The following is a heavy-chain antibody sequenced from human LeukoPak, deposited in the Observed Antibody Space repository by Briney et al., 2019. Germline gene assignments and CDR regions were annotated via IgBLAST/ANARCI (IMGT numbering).Heavy chain of an antibody. CDR3: ASVLVGATTVDY. CDR2: IYYSGST. Sequence: DTLSLTCTVSGGSISSYYWSWIRQPPGKGLEWIGHIYYSGSTNYNPSLKSRVTISLDTSKNQFSLKLSSVTAADTAVYYCASVLVGATTVDYWGQGTLVTVSS. V-gene: IGHV4-59*01. D-gene: IGHD1-26*01. J-gene: IGHJ4*02. CDR1: GGSISSYY.